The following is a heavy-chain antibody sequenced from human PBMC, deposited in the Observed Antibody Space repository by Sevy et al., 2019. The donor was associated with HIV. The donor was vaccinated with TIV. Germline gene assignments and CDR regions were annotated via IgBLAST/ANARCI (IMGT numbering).Heavy chain of an antibody. CDR3: ARDDGNYYFHY. J-gene: IGHJ4*02. CDR1: GFTFSKYW. Sequence: GGSLRLSCAASGFTFSKYWMGWVRQAPGKGLEWVANIKPDAGQKYYVDSVKGRFTTSRDNAKNSLYLQMNSLRAEDTAVYFCARDDGNYYFHYWGQGTLVTVSS. CDR2: IKPDAGQK. D-gene: IGHD1-7*01. V-gene: IGHV3-7*01.